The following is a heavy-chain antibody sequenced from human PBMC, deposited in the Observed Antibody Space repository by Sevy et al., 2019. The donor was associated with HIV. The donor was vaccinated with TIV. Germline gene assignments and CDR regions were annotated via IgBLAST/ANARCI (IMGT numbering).Heavy chain of an antibody. D-gene: IGHD6-19*01. CDR2: IRYDGSNK. J-gene: IGHJ4*02. CDR3: AKDLAVAGPYYFDY. V-gene: IGHV3-30*02. Sequence: LRLSCAASGFTFSSYGMHWVRQAPGKGLEWVAFIRYDGSNKYYADSVKGRFTISRDNSKNTLYLQMNSLRAEDTAVYYCAKDLAVAGPYYFDYWGQGTLVTVSS. CDR1: GFTFSSYG.